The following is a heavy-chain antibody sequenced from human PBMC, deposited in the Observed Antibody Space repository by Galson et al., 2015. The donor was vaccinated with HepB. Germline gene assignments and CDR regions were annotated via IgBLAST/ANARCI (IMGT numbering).Heavy chain of an antibody. CDR3: ARDGTRIDSIVLVVYAFDY. D-gene: IGHD2-8*02. J-gene: IGHJ4*02. CDR2: INAGNGNT. CDR1: GYTFTSYA. Sequence: SVKVSCKASGYTFTSYAMHWVRQAPGQRLEWMGWINAGNGNTKYSQKFQGRVTITRDTSASTACMELSSLRSEDTAVYYCARDGTRIDSIVLVVYAFDYWGQGTLVTVSS. V-gene: IGHV1-3*01.